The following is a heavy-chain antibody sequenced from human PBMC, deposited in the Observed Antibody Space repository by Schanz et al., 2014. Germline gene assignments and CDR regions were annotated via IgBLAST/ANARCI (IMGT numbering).Heavy chain of an antibody. CDR3: ARAAGPVDY. CDR1: GGSISSGGYT. V-gene: IGHV4-30-4*07. D-gene: IGHD6-13*01. CDR2: IYYSGST. J-gene: IGHJ4*02. Sequence: QVQLQESGPGLVKPSQTLSLTCAVSGGSISSGGYTWSWIRQPPGKGLEWIGYIYYSGSTYYNPSLKGRVTISVDTPKNQFSLMLGSVTAADTAVYYCARAAGPVDYWGQGTLVTVSS.